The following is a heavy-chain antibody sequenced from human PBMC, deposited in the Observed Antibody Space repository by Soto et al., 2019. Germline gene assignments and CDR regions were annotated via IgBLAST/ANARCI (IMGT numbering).Heavy chain of an antibody. CDR3: ARALEGDSSSEYFQH. CDR2: IYYSGST. D-gene: IGHD6-6*01. V-gene: IGHV4-59*01. CDR1: GGSISSYY. Sequence: SETLSLTCTVSGGSISSYYWSWIRQPPGKGLEWIGYIYYSGSTNYNPSLKSRVTISVDTSKNQFSLKLSSVTAADTAVYYCARALEGDSSSEYFQHWGQGTLVTVSS. J-gene: IGHJ1*01.